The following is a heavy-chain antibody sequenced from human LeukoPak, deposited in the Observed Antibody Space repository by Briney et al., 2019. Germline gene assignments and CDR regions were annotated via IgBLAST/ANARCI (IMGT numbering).Heavy chain of an antibody. Sequence: PGGSLRLSCAAPGFTFSNFEMNWVRQAPGKGLEWVSYIDNSGSTIFYADSVKGRFTISRDNAKNSLYLQMNSLRAEDTAVYYCARGFGVAYYYYSMDVWGKGTTVTISS. J-gene: IGHJ6*03. CDR1: GFTFSNFE. V-gene: IGHV3-48*03. CDR2: IDNSGSTI. CDR3: ARGFGVAYYYYSMDV. D-gene: IGHD3-3*01.